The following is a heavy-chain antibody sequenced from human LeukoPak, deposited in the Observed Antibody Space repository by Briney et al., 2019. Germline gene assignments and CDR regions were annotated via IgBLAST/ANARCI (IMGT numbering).Heavy chain of an antibody. D-gene: IGHD1-26*01. CDR2: IFYSGNT. CDR3: ARDHTGSSRFDP. Sequence: NPPETLSLTCTVSGGSISTYYWSWIRQPPGKGLEWIGYIFYSGNTNYNPSLKSRVTISLDTSKSQFSLNLTSVTAADTAVYYCARDHTGSSRFDPWGQGTLVTVSS. V-gene: IGHV4-59*01. J-gene: IGHJ5*02. CDR1: GGSISTYY.